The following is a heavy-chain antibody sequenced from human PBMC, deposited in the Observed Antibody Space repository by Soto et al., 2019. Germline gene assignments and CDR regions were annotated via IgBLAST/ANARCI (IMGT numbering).Heavy chain of an antibody. CDR2: ITWNSGRI. CDR1: GFTFDGYG. J-gene: IGHJ4*01. V-gene: IGHV3-9*01. D-gene: IGHD3-10*01. CDR3: AKDYFGSGSPAFDY. Sequence: GVSLRVSCAAAGFTFDGYGMYWVRQAPGKGLEWVSGITWNSGRIAYADSVKGRFTISGDNAKNSLYLQMNSLRTEDTALYYCAKDYFGSGSPAFDYWGHGTLVTVSS.